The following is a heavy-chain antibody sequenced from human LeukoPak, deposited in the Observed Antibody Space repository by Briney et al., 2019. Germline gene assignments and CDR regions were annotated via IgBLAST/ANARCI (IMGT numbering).Heavy chain of an antibody. CDR3: AATRGNYYYGMDV. CDR2: IYYSGNT. V-gene: IGHV4-39*07. D-gene: IGHD1-1*01. Sequence: SETLSLTCTVSGGSISSSSFYWGWIRQPPGKGLEWIGTIYYSGNTYYNPSLKSRVTISVDTSKNQFSLKLSSVAAADTAVYYCAATRGNYYYGMDVWGQGTTVTVSS. CDR1: GGSISSSSFY. J-gene: IGHJ6*02.